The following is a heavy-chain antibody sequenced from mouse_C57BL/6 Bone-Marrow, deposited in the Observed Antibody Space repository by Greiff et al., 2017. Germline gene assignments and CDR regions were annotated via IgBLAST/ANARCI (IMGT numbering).Heavy chain of an antibody. Sequence: DVQLQESGPGLVKPSQSLSLTCSVTGYSITSGYYWNWIRQFPGNKLEWMGYISYDGSNNYNPSLKNRISITRDTSKNQFFLKLNSVTTEDTATYYCAREGITTPLFDYWGQGTTLTVSS. D-gene: IGHD1-1*01. V-gene: IGHV3-6*01. CDR1: GYSITSGYY. J-gene: IGHJ2*01. CDR3: AREGITTPLFDY. CDR2: ISYDGSN.